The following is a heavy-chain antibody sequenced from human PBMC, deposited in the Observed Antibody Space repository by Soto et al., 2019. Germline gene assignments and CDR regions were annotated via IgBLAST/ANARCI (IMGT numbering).Heavy chain of an antibody. V-gene: IGHV1-3*01. CDR2: INAGNGNT. Sequence: ASVKVSCKASGYTFTSYAMHLVRPAPGQRLEWMGWINAGNGNTKYSQKFQGRVTITRDTSASTAYMELSSLRSEDTAVYYCARERWDYSNYVYLDYWGQGTLVTVSS. J-gene: IGHJ4*02. CDR3: ARERWDYSNYVYLDY. D-gene: IGHD4-4*01. CDR1: GYTFTSYA.